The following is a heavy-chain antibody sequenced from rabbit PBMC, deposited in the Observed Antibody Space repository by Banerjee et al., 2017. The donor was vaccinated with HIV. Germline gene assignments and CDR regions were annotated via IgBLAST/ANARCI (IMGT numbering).Heavy chain of an antibody. V-gene: IGHV1S47*01. CDR3: VTLYASSSGYYISPNL. CDR2: IDPVFGST. J-gene: IGHJ4*01. CDR1: GFDFSSYG. Sequence: QEQLVESGGGLVQPGGSLKLSCKASGFDFSSYGVSWVRQAPGKGLEWIGYIDPVFGSTYYASWVNGRFTISSHNAQNTLYLQLNSLTAADTATYFCVTLYASSSGYYISPNLWGPGTLVTVS. D-gene: IGHD1-1*01.